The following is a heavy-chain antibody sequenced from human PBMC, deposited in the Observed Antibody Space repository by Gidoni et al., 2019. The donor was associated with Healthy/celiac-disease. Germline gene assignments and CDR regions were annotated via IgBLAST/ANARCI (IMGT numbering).Heavy chain of an antibody. J-gene: IGHJ4*02. CDR2: IKHSGSN. CDR1: GGYFSGYY. V-gene: IGHV4-34*01. D-gene: IGHD6-6*01. CDR3: ASSSKIAALY. Sequence: QVQLQQWGAGLLNPSEPLSLTCAVYGGYFSGYYWSWIRHPPGKGLEWIGEIKHSGSNNYKPSRKSRVTISVDTSKNQFSLKMSSVTAADTAVYYCASSSKIAALYWGQGTLVTVSS.